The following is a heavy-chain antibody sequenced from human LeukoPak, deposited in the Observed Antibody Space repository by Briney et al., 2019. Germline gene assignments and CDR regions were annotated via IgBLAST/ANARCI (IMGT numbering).Heavy chain of an antibody. Sequence: GGSLSLSCAASGFPFSSYGIHWVRQAPGKGLEWVAVIWYDGSNKYYADSVKGRFTISRDNSKNTLYLQMNSLRAEDTAVYYCARDAGYSGYDQKDNWFDPWGQGTLVTVSS. CDR3: ARDAGYSGYDQKDNWFDP. J-gene: IGHJ5*02. V-gene: IGHV3-33*01. D-gene: IGHD5-12*01. CDR2: IWYDGSNK. CDR1: GFPFSSYG.